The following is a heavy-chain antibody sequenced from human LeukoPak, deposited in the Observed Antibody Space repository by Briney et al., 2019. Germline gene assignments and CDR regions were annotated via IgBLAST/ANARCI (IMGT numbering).Heavy chain of an antibody. Sequence: PSETLSLTCTVSGGSVSSTTYFWSWIRQPPGKGLEWIASINYSGSTYYNPSLKSRVTISVDTSKNQFSLKLSSVTAADTAVYYCARGASPDFWGQGTLVTVSS. CDR2: INYSGST. J-gene: IGHJ4*02. CDR3: ARGASPDF. V-gene: IGHV4-39*07. CDR1: GGSVSSTTYF.